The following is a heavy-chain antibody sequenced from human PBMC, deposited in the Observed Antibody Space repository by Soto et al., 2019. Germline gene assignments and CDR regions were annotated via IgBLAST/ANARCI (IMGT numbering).Heavy chain of an antibody. J-gene: IGHJ4*02. CDR3: ARHLYSSEFDY. D-gene: IGHD6-19*01. CDR1: GGSISSYY. CDR2: IYYSGST. V-gene: IGHV4-59*08. Sequence: SETLSLTCTVSGGSISSYYWSWIRQPPGKGLEWIGYIYYSGSTNYNPSLKSRVTISVDTSKNQFSLKLSSVTAADTAVYYCARHLYSSEFDYWGQGTLVTVSS.